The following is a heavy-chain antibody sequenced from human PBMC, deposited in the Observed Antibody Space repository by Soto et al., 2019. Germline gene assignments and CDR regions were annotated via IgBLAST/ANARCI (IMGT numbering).Heavy chain of an antibody. V-gene: IGHV4-4*02. CDR3: ARDSRGVEGYYYYGMDV. D-gene: IGHD3-10*01. CDR2: IYHSGST. CDR1: GGSISSRNW. Sequence: SAALSLTCAVSGGSISSRNWWRWVRQPPGKGLEWIGEIYHSGSTNYNPSLKSRVTISVDESKNQFSLKLSSVTAADTAVYYCARDSRGVEGYYYYGMDVWGQGTTVTVSS. J-gene: IGHJ6*02.